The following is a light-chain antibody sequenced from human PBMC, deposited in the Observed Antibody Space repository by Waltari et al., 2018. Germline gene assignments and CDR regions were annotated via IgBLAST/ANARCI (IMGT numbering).Light chain of an antibody. V-gene: IGKV3-15*01. CDR3: QQYNNWPPAWT. CDR2: GAA. CDR1: QSVSSN. J-gene: IGKJ1*01. Sequence: EIVMTQSPATLSVSPGDRATLSCRASQSVSSNLAWYQQKPGQAPRLLIYGAATRATGIPARVSGSGSGTEFTLTISSLQSEDFAVYYCQQYNNWPPAWTVGQGTKVEIK.